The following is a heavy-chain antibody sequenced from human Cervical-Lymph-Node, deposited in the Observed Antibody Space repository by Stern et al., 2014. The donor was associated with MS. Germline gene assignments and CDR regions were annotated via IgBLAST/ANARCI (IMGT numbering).Heavy chain of an antibody. Sequence: EVQLLESGGGLIQPGESLRLSCAVSGFSVTFNYMNWVRQAPGKGLEWVSVIYSDGSTFYADSVKGRFTFSRDNSKNTLYLQMNSLRVEDTAVYYCARGPSYCGGDCYPYYFDYWGQGTLVTVSS. D-gene: IGHD2-21*02. J-gene: IGHJ4*02. CDR1: GFSVTFNY. V-gene: IGHV3-53*01. CDR3: ARGPSYCGGDCYPYYFDY. CDR2: IYSDGST.